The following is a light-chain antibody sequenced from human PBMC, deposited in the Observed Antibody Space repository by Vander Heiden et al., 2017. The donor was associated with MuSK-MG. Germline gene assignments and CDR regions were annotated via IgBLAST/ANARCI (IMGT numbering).Light chain of an antibody. CDR1: QSVSSY. V-gene: IGKV3-11*01. Sequence: EIVLTQSPATLSLSPGERAILSCRASQSVSSYLAWYQQKPGQAPRLLIYDASNRATGIPARFSGSGYGTDFTLTISSREPEDFAVYYCQQRSNWPPVTFGQGTRLEIK. J-gene: IGKJ5*01. CDR2: DAS. CDR3: QQRSNWPPVT.